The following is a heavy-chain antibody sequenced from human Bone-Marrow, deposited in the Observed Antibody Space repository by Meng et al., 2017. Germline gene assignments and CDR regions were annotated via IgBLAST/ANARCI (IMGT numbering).Heavy chain of an antibody. V-gene: IGHV1-46*01. D-gene: IGHD1-26*01. J-gene: IGHJ4*02. CDR1: GYTFTSYY. Sequence: QVQLVQSGAEVKKPGASVKVSCKASGYTFTSYYMHWVRQAPGQGLEWMGIINPSGGSTSYAQKFQGRVTMTRDTSTSTVYMELSSLRSEDTAVYYCARGVVGATTSDWELDYWGQGTLVTVSS. CDR3: ARGVVGATTSDWELDY. CDR2: INPSGGST.